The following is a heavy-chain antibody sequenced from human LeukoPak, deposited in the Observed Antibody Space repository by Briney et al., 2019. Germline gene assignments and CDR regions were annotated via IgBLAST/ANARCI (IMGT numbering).Heavy chain of an antibody. Sequence: GASVKVSCKASGYTFSSYGIIWVRQAPGQGLQWMGWVSPFNGNTDYVPKLQGRVTMTTDTSTTTAYMELRSLTSDDTAVYYCARRGGSYSHSDFWGQGTLVTVSS. CDR1: GYTFSSYG. CDR2: VSPFNGNT. V-gene: IGHV1-18*01. J-gene: IGHJ4*02. CDR3: ARRGGSYSHSDF. D-gene: IGHD1-26*01.